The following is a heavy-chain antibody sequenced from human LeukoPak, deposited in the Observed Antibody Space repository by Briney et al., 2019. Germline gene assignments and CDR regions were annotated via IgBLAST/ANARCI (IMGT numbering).Heavy chain of an antibody. CDR3: ARDNQDGYSYGNAGFDP. D-gene: IGHD5-18*01. V-gene: IGHV3-23*01. CDR1: GFTFSSYA. J-gene: IGHJ5*02. Sequence: GGSLRLSCAASGFTFSSYAMSWVRQAPGKGLEWVSAISGSGGSTYYAGSVKGRFTISRDNSKNTLYLQMNSLRAEDTAVYYCARDNQDGYSYGNAGFDPWGQGTLVTVSS. CDR2: ISGSGGST.